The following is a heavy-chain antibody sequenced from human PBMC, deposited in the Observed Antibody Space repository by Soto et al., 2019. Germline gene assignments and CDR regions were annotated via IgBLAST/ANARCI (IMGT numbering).Heavy chain of an antibody. CDR1: SAPVSSSSYY. D-gene: IGHD4-17*01. Sequence: SETLSLTCTVSSAPVSSSSYYWGWIRQPPGKGLEWIGSIYYSGSTYYNPSLKSRVTISVDTSKNQFSLKLSSVTAADTAVYYCARQRDGDYFDYWGQGTLVTVSS. CDR3: ARQRDGDYFDY. J-gene: IGHJ4*02. CDR2: IYYSGST. V-gene: IGHV4-39*01.